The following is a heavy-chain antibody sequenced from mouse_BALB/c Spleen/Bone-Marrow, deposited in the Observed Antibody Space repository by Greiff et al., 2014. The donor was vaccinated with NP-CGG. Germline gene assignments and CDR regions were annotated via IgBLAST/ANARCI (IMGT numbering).Heavy chain of an antibody. CDR1: GYTFSSYW. Sequence: QVQLKDSGAELMKPGASVKISCKATGYTFSSYWIEWVKQRPGHGLEWIGEILPGSGSTNYNGKFKGKATFTADTSSNTAYMQLSSLTSEDSAVYYCAREDGLWYFDVWGAGTTVTVSS. V-gene: IGHV1-9*01. J-gene: IGHJ1*01. CDR3: AREDGLWYFDV. CDR2: ILPGSGST. D-gene: IGHD1-1*01.